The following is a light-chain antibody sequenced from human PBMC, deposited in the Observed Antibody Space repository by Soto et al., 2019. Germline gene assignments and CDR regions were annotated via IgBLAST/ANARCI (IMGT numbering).Light chain of an antibody. V-gene: IGKV3-15*01. CDR1: QSVGHN. CDR2: GAS. J-gene: IGKJ1*01. Sequence: DIVMTQSPVTLSVSPGDRATLSCRASQSVGHNLAWFQQKPGQAPRLLIYGASAGATGIPDRFSGSGFGAEFTLTISSLQSEDLAVYYCQQYNNWPRTFGQGTTVEMK. CDR3: QQYNNWPRT.